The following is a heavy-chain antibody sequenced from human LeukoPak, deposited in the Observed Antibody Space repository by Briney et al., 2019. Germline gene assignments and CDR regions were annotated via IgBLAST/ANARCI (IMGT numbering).Heavy chain of an antibody. D-gene: IGHD2-2*01. CDR1: GFTFSSYA. Sequence: PGGSLRLSCAASGFTFSSYAMSWVRQAPGKGLEWVSAISGSGGSTYYADSVKGRFTISRDNSKNTLYLQMNSLRAEDTAVYYCATLPLYCSSTSCYDPLFDYWGQGTLVTVSS. J-gene: IGHJ4*02. CDR2: ISGSGGST. CDR3: ATLPLYCSSTSCYDPLFDY. V-gene: IGHV3-23*01.